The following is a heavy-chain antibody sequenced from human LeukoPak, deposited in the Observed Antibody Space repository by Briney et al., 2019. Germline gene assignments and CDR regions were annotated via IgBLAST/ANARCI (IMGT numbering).Heavy chain of an antibody. D-gene: IGHD3-22*01. Sequence: GGSLRLSCAASGFTFSSYAMHWVRQAPGKGLEWVAVISYDGSNKYYADSVKGRFTISRDNSKNTLYLQMNSLRAEDTAVYYCARDYYDSSGYSDYWGQGTLVTVSS. CDR3: ARDYYDSSGYSDY. J-gene: IGHJ4*02. V-gene: IGHV3-30-3*01. CDR1: GFTFSSYA. CDR2: ISYDGSNK.